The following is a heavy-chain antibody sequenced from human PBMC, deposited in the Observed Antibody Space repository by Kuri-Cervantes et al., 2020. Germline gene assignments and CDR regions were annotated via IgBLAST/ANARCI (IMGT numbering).Heavy chain of an antibody. J-gene: IGHJ3*02. D-gene: IGHD3-22*01. Sequence: SETLSLTCTVSGGSISSSSYYWGWIRQPPGKGLEWIGYIYYSGSTNYDPSLKSRVTISVDTSKNQFSLKLSSVTAADTAVYYCARGGYYDSSGQDTDAFDIWGQGTMVTVS. CDR1: GGSISSSSYY. V-gene: IGHV4-61*05. CDR2: IYYSGST. CDR3: ARGGYYDSSGQDTDAFDI.